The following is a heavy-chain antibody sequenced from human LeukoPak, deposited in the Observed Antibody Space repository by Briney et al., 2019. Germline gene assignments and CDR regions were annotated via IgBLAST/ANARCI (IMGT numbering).Heavy chain of an antibody. CDR2: IIPILGIA. D-gene: IGHD1-26*01. CDR3: ARDRVGATKINAFDI. CDR1: GGTFSSYA. Sequence: SVKVSCKASGGTFSSYAISWVRQAPGQGLEWMGRIIPILGIANYAQKFQGRVTITADKSTSTAYMELSSLRSEDTAVYYCARDRVGATKINAFDIWGQGTMVTVSS. V-gene: IGHV1-69*04. J-gene: IGHJ3*02.